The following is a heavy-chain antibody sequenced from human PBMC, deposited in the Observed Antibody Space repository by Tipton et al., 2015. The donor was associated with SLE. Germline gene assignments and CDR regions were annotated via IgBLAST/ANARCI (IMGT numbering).Heavy chain of an antibody. Sequence: QLVQSGAEVKKPGASVKVSCKASGYTFTSYGIHWMRQAPGQRLEWMGWINAGNGNTKYSQKFQGRVTITRDTSASTAYMELSSLRSDDTAVYYCARRVGTYFDYWGQGTLVTVSS. CDR1: GYTFTSYG. CDR2: INAGNGNT. V-gene: IGHV1-3*01. D-gene: IGHD1-26*01. J-gene: IGHJ4*02. CDR3: ARRVGTYFDY.